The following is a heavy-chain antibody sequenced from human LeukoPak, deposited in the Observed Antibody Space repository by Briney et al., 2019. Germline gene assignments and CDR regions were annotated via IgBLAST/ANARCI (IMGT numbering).Heavy chain of an antibody. CDR3: AKAPVTSCRGAFCYPFDY. Sequence: GGSLRLSCAPSGFSFSSYAMRWVRQAPGRGLEWVSAMSSSDDGRYYAASVRGRFTISRDTSRSTLYLQMNSLRAEDAAVYYCAKAPVTSCRGAFCYPFDYWGQGTLVTVSS. CDR2: MSSSDDGR. CDR1: GFSFSSYA. J-gene: IGHJ4*02. V-gene: IGHV3-23*01. D-gene: IGHD2-15*01.